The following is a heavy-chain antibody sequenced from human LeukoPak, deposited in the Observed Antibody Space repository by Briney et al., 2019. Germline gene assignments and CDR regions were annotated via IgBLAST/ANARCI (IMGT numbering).Heavy chain of an antibody. D-gene: IGHD3-10*01. CDR3: ARGSYYGSGIASSSSVRYYMDV. Sequence: PSETLSLSCAVYGGSFSGYYWSWIRQPPGKGLEWIGENNRSGSTNYNPSLKSRVTISVDTSKNQFSLKLSSVTAADTAVYYCARGSYYGSGIASSSSVRYYMDVWGKGTTVTVSS. V-gene: IGHV4-34*01. CDR1: GGSFSGYY. J-gene: IGHJ6*03. CDR2: NNRSGST.